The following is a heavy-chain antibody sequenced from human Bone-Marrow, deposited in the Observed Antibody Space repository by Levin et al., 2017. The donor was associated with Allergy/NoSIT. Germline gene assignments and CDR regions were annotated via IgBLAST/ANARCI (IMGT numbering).Heavy chain of an antibody. CDR2: IRAKADGGTT. CDR3: TRGFVAD. CDR1: GFTFGDFV. J-gene: IGHJ4*02. D-gene: IGHD6-6*01. V-gene: IGHV3-49*04. Sequence: GESLKISCTTSGFTFGDFVISWVRQAPGRGLEWVGFIRAKADGGTTEFAASVQGRFSISRDDSKSIAFLQMNRLKIEDTAVYYCTRGFVADWGQGTLVTVSS.